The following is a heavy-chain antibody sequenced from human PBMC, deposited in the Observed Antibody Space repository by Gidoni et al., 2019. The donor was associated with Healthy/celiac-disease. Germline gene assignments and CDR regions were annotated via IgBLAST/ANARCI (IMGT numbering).Heavy chain of an antibody. CDR3: AKDIGVDAFAFDI. CDR2: ISYDGSNK. J-gene: IGHJ3*02. CDR1: GFTFSSYG. V-gene: IGHV3-30*18. Sequence: QVQLVESGVGVVQPGRSLRLSCAASGFTFSSYGMHGVRQAPGKGLEWVAVISYDGSNKYYADSVKGRFTISRDNSKNTLYLQMNSLRAEDTAVYYCAKDIGVDAFAFDIWGQGTMVTVSS. D-gene: IGHD3-22*01.